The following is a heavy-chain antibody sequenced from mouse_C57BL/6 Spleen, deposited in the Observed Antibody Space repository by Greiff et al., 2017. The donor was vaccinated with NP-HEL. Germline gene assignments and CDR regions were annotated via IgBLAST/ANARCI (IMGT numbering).Heavy chain of an antibody. CDR1: GYTFTSYT. Sequence: QVQLKQSGAELARPGASVKMSCKASGYTFTSYTMHWVKQRPGQGLEWIGYINPSSGDTKYNQKFTDKATLTADKSSRTAYMHLSSLTSEDSAVYYCASDLATVVFAYWGQGTLVTVSA. V-gene: IGHV1-4*01. CDR2: INPSSGDT. CDR3: ASDLATVVFAY. D-gene: IGHD1-1*01. J-gene: IGHJ3*01.